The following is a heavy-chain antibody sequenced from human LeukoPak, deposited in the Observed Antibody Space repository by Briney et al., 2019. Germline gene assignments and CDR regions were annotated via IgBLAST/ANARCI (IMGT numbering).Heavy chain of an antibody. Sequence: PGGSLRLSCAASGFTVSSNYMSWVRQAPGKGLEWVSVIYSGGSTYYADSVKGRFTISRDNAKNSLYLQMNSLRAEDTAVYYCARDESDPDSYYYYGMDVWGQGTTVTVSS. D-gene: IGHD1-14*01. CDR3: ARDESDPDSYYYYGMDV. CDR2: IYSGGST. V-gene: IGHV3-66*01. CDR1: GFTVSSNY. J-gene: IGHJ6*02.